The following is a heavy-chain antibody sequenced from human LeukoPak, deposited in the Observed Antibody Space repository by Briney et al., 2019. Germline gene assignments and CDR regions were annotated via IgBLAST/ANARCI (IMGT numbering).Heavy chain of an antibody. V-gene: IGHV3-23*01. CDR2: ISASGGST. D-gene: IGHD6-19*01. Sequence: GGSLRLSCAASGFTFSSYEMNWVRQAPGKGLEWVSLISASGGSTHYADSVKGRFTISRDNSKNTLYLQMNSLRAEDTAVYYCAKDLYSVAGDYWGQGTLVTVSS. J-gene: IGHJ4*02. CDR3: AKDLYSVAGDY. CDR1: GFTFSSYE.